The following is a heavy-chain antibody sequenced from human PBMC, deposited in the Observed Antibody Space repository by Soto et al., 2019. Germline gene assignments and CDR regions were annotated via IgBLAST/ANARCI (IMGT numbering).Heavy chain of an antibody. Sequence: VQLVESGGGVVQPGRSLRLSCAASGFTFRDDAMHWFRQAPGKGLEWVAVVSHDGRNTHYADSVKGRFTISRDSSKNTVSLEMTSLGGEDTAVYYCEKGGRQWQVTSDLNYWGQGALVTVSS. CDR3: EKGGRQWQVTSDLNY. CDR1: GFTFRDDA. CDR2: VSHDGRNT. J-gene: IGHJ4*02. D-gene: IGHD6-19*01. V-gene: IGHV3-30*18.